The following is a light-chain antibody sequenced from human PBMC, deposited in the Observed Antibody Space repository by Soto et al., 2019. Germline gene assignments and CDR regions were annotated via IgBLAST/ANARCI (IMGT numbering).Light chain of an antibody. J-gene: IGLJ1*01. CDR3: SSYTTSSTYV. CDR2: DVS. V-gene: IGLV2-14*01. CDR1: SSDVGSYNY. Sequence: QSVLTQPPSASGSPGQSVTISCTGTSSDVGSYNYVSWYQQHPGKAPKVMIYDVSNRPSGVSYRFSGSKSGNTASLTISGLQAEDEADYYCSSYTTSSTYVFGTGTKVTV.